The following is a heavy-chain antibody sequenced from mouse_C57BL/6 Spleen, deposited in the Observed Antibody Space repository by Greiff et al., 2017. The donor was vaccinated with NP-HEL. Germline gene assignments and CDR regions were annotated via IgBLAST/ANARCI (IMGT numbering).Heavy chain of an antibody. D-gene: IGHD4-1*01. V-gene: IGHV1-78*01. CDR2: IYPRDGST. CDR3: ARSGLITGAYFDY. J-gene: IGHJ2*01. Sequence: VKLVESDAELVKPGASVKISCKVSGYTFTDHTIHWMKQRPEQGLEWIGYIYPRDGSTKYNEKFKGKATLTADKSSSTAYMQLNSLTSEDSAVYFCARSGLITGAYFDYWGQGTTLTVSS. CDR1: GYTFTDHT.